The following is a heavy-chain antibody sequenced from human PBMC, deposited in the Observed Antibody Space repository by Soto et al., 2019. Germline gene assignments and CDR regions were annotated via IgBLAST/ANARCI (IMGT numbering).Heavy chain of an antibody. J-gene: IGHJ4*02. D-gene: IGHD3-16*01. Sequence: EVQLVESGGGLIQPGGSLRLSCEASGFTVSSNYMSWVRQAPGRGLDWVSVIYRGGSTFYADSVKGRFVISRDNAMNTVYLPMNCLGVEDTAVYYCGREARGHWGQGTLVTVSS. CDR3: GREARGH. CDR1: GFTVSSNY. CDR2: IYRGGST. V-gene: IGHV3-53*01.